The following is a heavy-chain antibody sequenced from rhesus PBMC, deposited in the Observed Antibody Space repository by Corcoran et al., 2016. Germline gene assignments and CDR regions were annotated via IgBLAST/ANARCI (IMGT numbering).Heavy chain of an antibody. V-gene: IGHV4-165*02. CDR3: ARNEYYYDSGYIY. Sequence: QVQLQESGPGLVKPSGTLSLTCAVPGGSISDYSWKWIRQPPGKGLEGIGYIGGSSRPTSYNPPLKSRVSISTDTSKTQFSLKLSSVTAADTAVYYCARNEYYYDSGYIYWGRGVLVTVSS. J-gene: IGHJ4*01. CDR1: GGSISDYS. CDR2: IGGSSRPT. D-gene: IGHD3-28*01.